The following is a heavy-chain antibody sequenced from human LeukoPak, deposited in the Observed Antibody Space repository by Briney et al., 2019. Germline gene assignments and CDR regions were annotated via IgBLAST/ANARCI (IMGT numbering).Heavy chain of an antibody. CDR2: IKEDGSEK. D-gene: IGHD4-17*01. CDR1: GFTFSRYW. V-gene: IGHV3-7*01. CDR3: ARVLSGRNYGHCFDY. Sequence: GGSLRLSCAASGFTFSRYWMNWVRQAPGKGLEWLANIKEDGSEKYYVDSAKGRFTISRDNAKNSLYLQMNSLRAEDTAVYYCARVLSGRNYGHCFDYWGQGTLVTVSS. J-gene: IGHJ4*02.